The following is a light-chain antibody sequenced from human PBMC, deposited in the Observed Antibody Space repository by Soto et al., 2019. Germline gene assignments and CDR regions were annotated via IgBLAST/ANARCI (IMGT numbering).Light chain of an antibody. Sequence: DIQMTQSPSSLSASIGDRVTITCRANQTVSNFLNWYQQTPGKAPKVLVYVASTLQSGVPSRFSGSGSGTDFTLTISSLQPEDVATYYCQQSYTAPLTFGGGTKVEIK. V-gene: IGKV1-39*01. CDR2: VAS. J-gene: IGKJ4*01. CDR3: QQSYTAPLT. CDR1: QTVSNF.